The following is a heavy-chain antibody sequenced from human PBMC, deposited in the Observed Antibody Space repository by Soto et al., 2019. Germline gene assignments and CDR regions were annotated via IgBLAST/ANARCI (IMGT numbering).Heavy chain of an antibody. CDR1: GGSISGYY. V-gene: IGHV4-59*01. CDR2: IYYSGST. D-gene: IGHD1-1*01. J-gene: IGHJ5*02. CDR3: ARVPALAGVFYHWFDP. Sequence: PSETLSLTCTVSGGSISGYYWSWLRQPPGKGLEWIGYIYYSGSTNYNPSLKNRATISLDTAGNHFSLRLTSVTAADTAVYYCARVPALAGVFYHWFDPWGQGILVTVSS.